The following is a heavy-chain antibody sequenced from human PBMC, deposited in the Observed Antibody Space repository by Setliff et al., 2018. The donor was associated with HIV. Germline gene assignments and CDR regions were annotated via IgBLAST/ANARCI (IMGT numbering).Heavy chain of an antibody. Sequence: ASVKVSCKASGDTFTTYALHWVRQAPGQRLEWMGWINAGNGDTKSPQKFQGRVTITRDTSASTAYMELSSLRSEDTGVYYCARDVDYTDAFDIWGQGTMVTVS. CDR3: ARDVDYTDAFDI. CDR1: GDTFTTYA. J-gene: IGHJ3*02. D-gene: IGHD4-4*01. V-gene: IGHV1-3*01. CDR2: INAGNGDT.